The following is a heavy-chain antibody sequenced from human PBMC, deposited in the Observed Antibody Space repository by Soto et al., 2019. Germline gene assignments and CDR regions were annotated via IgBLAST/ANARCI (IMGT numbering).Heavy chain of an antibody. V-gene: IGHV4-34*01. J-gene: IGHJ6*03. CDR3: ASKAHYYYYMDF. Sequence: SETLSLTCAVYGGSFSGYYWSWIRQPPGKGLEWIGEINHSGSTNYNPSLKSRVTISVDTSKNQFSLKLSSVTAADTAVYYCASKAHYYYYMDFRGKATIVTVSS. CDR1: GGSFSGYY. CDR2: INHSGST.